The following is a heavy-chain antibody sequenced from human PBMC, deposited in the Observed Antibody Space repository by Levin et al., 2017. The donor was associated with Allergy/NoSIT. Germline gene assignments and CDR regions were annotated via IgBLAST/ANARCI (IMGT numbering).Heavy chain of an antibody. CDR1: GFTFNYYA. D-gene: IGHD6-19*01. CDR2: MSYDGTSK. CDR3: ARDTSAGGSGWGSLDY. Sequence: GESLKISCAASGFTFNYYALHWVRLAPGKGLEWVAVMSYDGTSKSNPDSVKGRFTISRDTSKNTLFLQMNSLRPEDTAVYYCARDTSAGGSGWGSLDYWGQGTLVTVSS. V-gene: IGHV3-30*01. J-gene: IGHJ4*02.